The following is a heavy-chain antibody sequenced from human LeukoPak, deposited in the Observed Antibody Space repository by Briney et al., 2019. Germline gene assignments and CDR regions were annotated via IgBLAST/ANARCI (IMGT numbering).Heavy chain of an antibody. D-gene: IGHD3-10*02. CDR3: AELGITMSGGV. CDR2: ISWNSGSI. CDR1: GFTFGGNY. J-gene: IGHJ6*04. Sequence: GRSLRLSCAAPGFTFGGNYMRWVRQAPGKGLEWVSGISWNSGSIAYADSVKGRFTISRDNAKNSLYLQMNRLTADATAYYYCAELGITMSGGVWGKGTTVTISS. V-gene: IGHV3-9*01.